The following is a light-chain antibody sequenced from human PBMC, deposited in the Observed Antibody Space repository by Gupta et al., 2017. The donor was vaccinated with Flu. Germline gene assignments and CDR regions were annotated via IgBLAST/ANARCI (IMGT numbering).Light chain of an antibody. CDR2: GAS. V-gene: IGKV3-15*01. J-gene: IGKJ1*01. Sequence: EIVMTQSPAILSVSPGERATLSCRASQSVSSNLAWYQQRSGRAPRLLLYGASTRATTIPARFSGSGSGTEFTLTISSLQSEDFAVYYCQHYHNWPRTFGQGTKVEI. CDR1: QSVSSN. CDR3: QHYHNWPRT.